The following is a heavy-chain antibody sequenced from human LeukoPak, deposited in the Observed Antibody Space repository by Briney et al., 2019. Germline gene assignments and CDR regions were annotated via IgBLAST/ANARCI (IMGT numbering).Heavy chain of an antibody. V-gene: IGHV1-69*06. D-gene: IGHD6-13*01. CDR3: ASVQGSSWLNLFDP. Sequence: GSSVNVSCKASGCTFSSYAISWVRQAPGQGLEWMGGIIPIFGTANYAQKFQGRVTITADKSTSTAYMELSSLRSEDTAVYHCASVQGSSWLNLFDPWGQGTLVTVSS. CDR2: IIPIFGTA. J-gene: IGHJ5*02. CDR1: GCTFSSYA.